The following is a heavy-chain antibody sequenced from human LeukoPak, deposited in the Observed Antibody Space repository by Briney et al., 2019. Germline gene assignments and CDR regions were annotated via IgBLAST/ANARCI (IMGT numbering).Heavy chain of an antibody. CDR1: GGSFSGYY. V-gene: IGHV4-34*01. Sequence: SETLSLTCAVYGGSFSGYYWSWIRQPPGKGLEWIGEINHSGSTNYDPSLKSRVTISVDTSKNQSSLKLSSVTAADTAVYYCARGSAMGNWGQGTLVTVSS. D-gene: IGHD5-18*01. CDR3: ARGSAMGN. J-gene: IGHJ4*02. CDR2: INHSGST.